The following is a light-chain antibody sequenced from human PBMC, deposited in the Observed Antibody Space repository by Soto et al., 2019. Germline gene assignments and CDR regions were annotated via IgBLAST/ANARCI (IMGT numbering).Light chain of an antibody. CDR2: GNS. Sequence: QSVLTQPPSVSGAPGQRVTIFFTGSSSNVGAGYDVHWYQQLPGTAPKLLIYGNSNRPSGVPDRISGSKSGTSASLAITGLQAEDEADYYCQSYDSSLSGSVFGGGTKLTVL. V-gene: IGLV1-40*01. J-gene: IGLJ3*02. CDR1: SSNVGAGYD. CDR3: QSYDSSLSGSV.